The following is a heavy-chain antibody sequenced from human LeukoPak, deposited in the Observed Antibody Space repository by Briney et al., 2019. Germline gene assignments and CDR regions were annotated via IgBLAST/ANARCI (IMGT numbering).Heavy chain of an antibody. V-gene: IGHV3-23*01. Sequence: PGGSLRLSCGASGFTFSNYAMSWLRQAPGKGLEWVSSISGSGGSTDYADSVKGRFTMSRDNSRNTLYVQMNSLRAEDTAVYYCANTDSSGYYYTHFNYWGQGTLVTVSS. D-gene: IGHD3-22*01. CDR2: ISGSGGST. CDR3: ANTDSSGYYYTHFNY. CDR1: GFTFSNYA. J-gene: IGHJ4*02.